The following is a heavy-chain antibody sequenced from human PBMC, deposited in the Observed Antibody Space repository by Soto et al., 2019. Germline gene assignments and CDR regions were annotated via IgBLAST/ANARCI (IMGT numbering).Heavy chain of an antibody. J-gene: IGHJ4*02. V-gene: IGHV3-23*01. CDR1: GFTFSSYS. CDR2: LSESGSNT. CDR3: VKMRDGYSFLDN. Sequence: PGGSLRLSCAVSGFTFSSYSMSWVRQAPGKGLEWVSTLSESGSNTYYADSVRGRFTISRDNSKNTLYVQMNSLRAEDTAVYYCVKMRDGYSFLDNWGQGILVTVSS. D-gene: IGHD4-4*01.